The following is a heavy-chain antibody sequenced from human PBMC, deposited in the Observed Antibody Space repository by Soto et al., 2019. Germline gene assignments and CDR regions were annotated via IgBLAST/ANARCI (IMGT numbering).Heavy chain of an antibody. J-gene: IGHJ3*02. CDR1: GGTFSSYA. CDR3: AAYYYDSSGYPSLDAFDI. V-gene: IGHV1-69*13. D-gene: IGHD3-22*01. Sequence: ASVKVSCKASGGTFSSYAISWVRQAPGQGLEWMGGIIPIFGTANYAQKFQGRVTITADESTSTAYMELSSLRSEDTAVYYCAAYYYDSSGYPSLDAFDIWGQGTMVTVSS. CDR2: IIPIFGTA.